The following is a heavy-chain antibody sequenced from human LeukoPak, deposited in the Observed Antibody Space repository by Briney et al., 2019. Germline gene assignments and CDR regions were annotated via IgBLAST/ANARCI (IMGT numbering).Heavy chain of an antibody. V-gene: IGHV4-59*01. CDR1: GASISDYY. D-gene: IGHD3-16*01. CDR2: VVYTGVT. Sequence: SETLSLTCSVSGASISDYYWSWIRQSPGKGLEWIGYVVYTGVTKFNPSLKSRASISVDTSKNQVSLRLTSVTAADTAVYFCARDWGEGFYWGQGTLVAVSS. CDR3: ARDWGEGFY. J-gene: IGHJ4*02.